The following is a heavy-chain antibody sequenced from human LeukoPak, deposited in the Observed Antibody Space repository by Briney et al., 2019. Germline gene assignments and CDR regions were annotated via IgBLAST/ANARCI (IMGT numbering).Heavy chain of an antibody. J-gene: IGHJ6*03. D-gene: IGHD6-13*01. Sequence: QTGGSLRLSCAASGFTFSSYWMSWVRQAPGKGLEWVANIKQDGSEKYYVDSVKGRFTISRDNAKNSLYLQMNSLRAEDTAVYYCARASSSSWVIYYYYYMDVWGKGTTVTISS. CDR2: IKQDGSEK. V-gene: IGHV3-7*01. CDR1: GFTFSSYW. CDR3: ARASSSSWVIYYYYYMDV.